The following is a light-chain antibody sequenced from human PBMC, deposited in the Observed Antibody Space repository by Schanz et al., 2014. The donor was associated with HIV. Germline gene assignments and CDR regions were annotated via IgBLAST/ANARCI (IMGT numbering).Light chain of an antibody. J-gene: IGLJ2*01. Sequence: QSALTQPASVSGSPGQSITISCTGTSIDAGGYNYVSWYQQHPGKAPKLMIYDVSYRPSGISNRFSGSKSGNTASLTVSGLQPEDEADYYCSSYGGNNNLVFGGGTKLTVL. CDR2: DVS. V-gene: IGLV2-14*03. CDR1: SIDAGGYNY. CDR3: SSYGGNNNLV.